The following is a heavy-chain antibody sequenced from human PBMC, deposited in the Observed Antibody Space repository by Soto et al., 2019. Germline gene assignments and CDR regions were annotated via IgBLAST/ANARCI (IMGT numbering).Heavy chain of an antibody. Sequence: SETLSLTCAVSGASMSTTDWWRWVRQPPGKGLEWIGEIYHSGTTNYNPSLKSRLTMSVDKFKNHFSLTLTSVTAADTAVYYCAIPGAGDFDFWGQGTLVTVS. J-gene: IGHJ4*02. D-gene: IGHD6-13*01. V-gene: IGHV4-4*02. CDR3: AIPGAGDFDF. CDR2: IYHSGTT. CDR1: GASMSTTDW.